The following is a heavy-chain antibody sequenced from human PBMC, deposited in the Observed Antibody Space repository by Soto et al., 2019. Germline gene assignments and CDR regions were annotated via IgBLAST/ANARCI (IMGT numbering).Heavy chain of an antibody. D-gene: IGHD1-26*01. Sequence: QVQLVQSGAEVKKPGASVMVSCQASGYIFTSYGISWVRQAPGQGLEWMGWITAYNGNTNYAQKLQGRVTMTTDTSTRTAYMELRSLTSDDTAVYYCARGGVGSSTTYFGSWGQGTLVTVSS. J-gene: IGHJ4*02. CDR1: GYIFTSYG. V-gene: IGHV1-18*01. CDR2: ITAYNGNT. CDR3: ARGGVGSSTTYFGS.